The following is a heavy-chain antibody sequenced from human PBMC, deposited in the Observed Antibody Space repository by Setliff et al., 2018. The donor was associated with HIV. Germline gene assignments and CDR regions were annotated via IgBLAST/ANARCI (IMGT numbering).Heavy chain of an antibody. D-gene: IGHD2-21*02. Sequence: SETLSLTCTVSGDSIDRSNFFWTWIRQHPGKGLEWIGYIYYSGSATYNPSLKSQASISVGTSRNEFSLKLSSVTAADTAVYFCARGGAFCGRDSCYYLDYWGQGNPVTVSS. J-gene: IGHJ4*02. CDR2: IYYSGSA. V-gene: IGHV4-31*01. CDR1: GDSIDRSNFF. CDR3: ARGGAFCGRDSCYYLDY.